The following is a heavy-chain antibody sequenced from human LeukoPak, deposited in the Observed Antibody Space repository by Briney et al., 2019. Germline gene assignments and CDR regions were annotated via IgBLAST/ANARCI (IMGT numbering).Heavy chain of an antibody. D-gene: IGHD3-16*01. CDR1: GFTFSDYY. V-gene: IGHV3-11*01. CDR2: ISSSGSTI. CDR3: AGRLRFDYYMDV. Sequence: GGSLRLSCAASGFTFSDYYMSWIRQAPGKGLEWVSYISSSGSTIYYADSVKGRFTISRDNAKNSLYLQMNSLRAEDTAVYYCAGRLRFDYYMDVWGKGTTVTVSS. J-gene: IGHJ6*03.